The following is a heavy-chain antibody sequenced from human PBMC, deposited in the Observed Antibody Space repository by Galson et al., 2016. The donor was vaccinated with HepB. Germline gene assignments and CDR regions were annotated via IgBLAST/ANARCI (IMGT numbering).Heavy chain of an antibody. V-gene: IGHV3-23*01. D-gene: IGHD4-17*01. CDR2: ITHSGEIT. CDR1: GFTFSSYA. CDR3: ARGPLTVNTYCCWFDP. J-gene: IGHJ5*02. Sequence: SLRLSCAASGFTFSSYAMRWVRQAPGKGLEWVSTITHSGEITYYTDSVKGRFTISRDNSKNTLYLQMNSLRAEDTAVYYCARGPLTVNTYCCWFDPWGQGTPVTVSS.